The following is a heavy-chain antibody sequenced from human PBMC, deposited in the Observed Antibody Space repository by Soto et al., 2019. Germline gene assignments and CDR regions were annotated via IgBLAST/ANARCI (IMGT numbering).Heavy chain of an antibody. CDR3: GRGRGSYSFDY. CDR2: ISGSGTTT. Sequence: EVQLLESGGGLVQPGGSLRLSCEASGFTFSGYAMNWVRQAPGKGLEWGASISGSGTTTYYADSVKGRFTIARDNSKNTRYLQMHSLRAEDTAVYYCGRGRGSYSFDYWGQGTLITVSS. J-gene: IGHJ4*02. V-gene: IGHV3-23*01. D-gene: IGHD3-16*01. CDR1: GFTFSGYA.